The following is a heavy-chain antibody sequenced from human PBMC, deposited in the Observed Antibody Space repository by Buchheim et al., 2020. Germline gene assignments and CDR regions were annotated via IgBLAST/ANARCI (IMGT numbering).Heavy chain of an antibody. V-gene: IGHV4-4*02. Sequence: QVQLQESGPGLVKPSGTLSLTCAVSGGSVTSPNWWSWVRQAPGKGLECIGYIYYSGSTNYNPSLKSRVTISVDTSKNQFSLKLSSVTAADTAVYYCARSGGGYFNLDYWGQGTL. CDR1: GGSVTSPNW. CDR3: ARSGGGYFNLDY. D-gene: IGHD2-21*02. CDR2: IYYSGST. J-gene: IGHJ4*02.